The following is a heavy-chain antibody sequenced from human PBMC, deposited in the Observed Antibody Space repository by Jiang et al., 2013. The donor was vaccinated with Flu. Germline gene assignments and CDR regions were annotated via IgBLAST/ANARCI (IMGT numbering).Heavy chain of an antibody. CDR1: GFTFDDYA. V-gene: IGHV3-9*01. D-gene: IGHD3-10*01. CDR3: AKDATYYYGSGSYYEFDP. J-gene: IGHJ5*02. Sequence: QLVESGGGLVQPGRSLRLSCAASGFTFDDYAMHWVRQAPGKGLEWVSGISWNSGSIGYADSVKGRFTISRDNAKNSLYLQMNSLRAEDTALYYCAKDATYYYGSGSYYEFDPWGQGTLVTVSS. CDR2: ISWNSGSI.